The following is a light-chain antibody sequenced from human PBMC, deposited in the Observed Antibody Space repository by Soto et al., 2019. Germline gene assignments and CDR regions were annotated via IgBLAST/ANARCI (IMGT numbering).Light chain of an antibody. J-gene: IGKJ4*01. V-gene: IGKV1-5*03. CDR2: KAS. Sequence: DIQMTQSPSTLSASVGDRVTITCRASQSIRTWLAWYQQKPGKAPKLLIYKASNLEGGVPSRFSGSGSGTEFTITIKSLQPDHFATYYCQQYNTYPLSFGGGTTVEIK. CDR3: QQYNTYPLS. CDR1: QSIRTW.